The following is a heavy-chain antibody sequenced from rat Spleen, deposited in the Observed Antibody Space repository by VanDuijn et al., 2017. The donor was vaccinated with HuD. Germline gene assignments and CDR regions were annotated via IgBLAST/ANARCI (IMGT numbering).Heavy chain of an antibody. Sequence: EVQLVESGGGLVQPGRSLKLSCAASGFAFTNSGIHWIRQAPAKGLEWVSSISPSGGSTYYRDSVKGRFTISRDNAKSTLYLQMDSLRSEDTATYYCATDNTNYEYWYFDFWGPGTMVTVSS. D-gene: IGHD1-10*01. CDR3: ATDNTNYEYWYFDF. V-gene: IGHV5-19*01. CDR1: GFAFTNSG. J-gene: IGHJ1*01. CDR2: ISPSGGST.